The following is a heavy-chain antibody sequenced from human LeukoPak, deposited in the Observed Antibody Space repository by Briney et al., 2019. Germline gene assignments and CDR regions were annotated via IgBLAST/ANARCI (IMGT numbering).Heavy chain of an antibody. CDR2: IKQDGSEK. Sequence: GGSLRLSCAASGFTFSSYWMSWVRQAPGKGLEWVANIKQDGSEKYYVDSVKGRFTISRDNAKNSLYLQMNSLRAEDTAVYYCAEWPKTDYYYYGMDVWGQGTTVTVSS. CDR3: AEWPKTDYYYYGMDV. V-gene: IGHV3-7*03. J-gene: IGHJ6*02. CDR1: GFTFSSYW. D-gene: IGHD3-3*01.